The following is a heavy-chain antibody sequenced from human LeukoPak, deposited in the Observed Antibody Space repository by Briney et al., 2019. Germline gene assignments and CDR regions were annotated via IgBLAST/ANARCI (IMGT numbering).Heavy chain of an antibody. Sequence: GGSLRLSCTASGFSFSGHWMHWVRQAPGKGLEWVAVISYDGSNKYYADSVKGRFTISRDNSKNTLYLQMNSLRAEDTAVYYCARASGGFAYWGQGTLVTVSS. CDR3: ARASGGFAY. V-gene: IGHV3-30*03. CDR1: GFSFSGHW. CDR2: ISYDGSNK. D-gene: IGHD3-16*01. J-gene: IGHJ4*02.